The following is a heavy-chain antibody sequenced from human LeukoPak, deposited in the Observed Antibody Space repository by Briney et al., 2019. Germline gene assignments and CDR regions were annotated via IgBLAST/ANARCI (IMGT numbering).Heavy chain of an antibody. CDR3: ARVPLGFREPFDY. D-gene: IGHD3-10*01. J-gene: IGHJ4*02. CDR1: GGSFSNYF. V-gene: IGHV4-34*01. Sequence: SETLSLTCVVYGGSFSNYFWSWIRQPPGEGLEWIGEISPSGGTAYNPSLNSRVTISIDTSKRQFSLKVISVTAADTAVYYCARVPLGFREPFDYWGQGTLVTVSS. CDR2: ISPSGGT.